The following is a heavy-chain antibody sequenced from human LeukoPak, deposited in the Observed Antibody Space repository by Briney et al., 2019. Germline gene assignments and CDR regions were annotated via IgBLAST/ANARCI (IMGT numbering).Heavy chain of an antibody. CDR2: MWDDGSNK. CDR1: GFTFSKHG. D-gene: IGHD5-24*01. V-gene: IGHV3-33*01. Sequence: GGSLRLSCAASGFTFSKHGMHWVRQAPGKGLEWVAVMWDDGSNKYYARSVEGRFTISRDNSKDTLYLQMNSLRAEDTALYYCASALDRLGATIDSRGQGTMVTVYS. J-gene: IGHJ4*02. CDR3: ASALDRLGATIDS.